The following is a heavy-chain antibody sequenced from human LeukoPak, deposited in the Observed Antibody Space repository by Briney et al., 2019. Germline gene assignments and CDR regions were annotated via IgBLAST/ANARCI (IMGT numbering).Heavy chain of an antibody. V-gene: IGHV3-21*01. CDR2: ISSSSSYI. D-gene: IGHD5-12*01. CDR3: ARVISGYDA. J-gene: IGHJ5*02. Sequence: PGGSLRLSCAASGFTFSSYAMSWVRQAPGKGLEWVSSISSSSSYIYYADSVKGRFTISRDNAKNSLYLQMNSLRAEDTAVYYCARVISGYDAWGQGTLVTVSS. CDR1: GFTFSSYA.